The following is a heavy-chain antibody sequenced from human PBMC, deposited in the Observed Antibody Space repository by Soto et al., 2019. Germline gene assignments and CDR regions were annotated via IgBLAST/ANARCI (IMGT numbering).Heavy chain of an antibody. Sequence: GGSLRLSCAASGFTFSSYAMSWVRQAPGKGLEWVSAISGSGGSTYYADSVKGRFTISRDNSKNTLYLQMNSLRAEDTAVYYCAKGYFWSGYYYYGMDVWGQGTTVTVSS. CDR1: GFTFSSYA. CDR3: AKGYFWSGYYYYGMDV. D-gene: IGHD3-3*01. V-gene: IGHV3-23*01. J-gene: IGHJ6*02. CDR2: ISGSGGST.